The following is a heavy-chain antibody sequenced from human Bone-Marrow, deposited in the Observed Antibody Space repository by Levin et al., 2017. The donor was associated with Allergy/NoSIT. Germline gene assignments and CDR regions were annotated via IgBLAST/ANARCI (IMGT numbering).Heavy chain of an antibody. D-gene: IGHD4-23*01. J-gene: IGHJ4*02. CDR3: ARGSYFGGLSFDC. CDR1: GGSVSSGSYY. CDR2: IYHSGST. V-gene: IGHV4-61*01. Sequence: SQTLSLTCTVSGGSVSSGSYYWSWIRQPPGKGLEWIAYIYHSGSTKNNPSLKSRVTISLDTSRNQFSLRLTSLTAADTAVYYCARGSYFGGLSFDCWGKGTLVTVSS.